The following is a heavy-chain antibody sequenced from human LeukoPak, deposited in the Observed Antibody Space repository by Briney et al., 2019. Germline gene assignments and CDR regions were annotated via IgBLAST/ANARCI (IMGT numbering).Heavy chain of an antibody. CDR2: ISSNGGST. Sequence: GGSLRLSXAASGFTFSSYAMFWVRQAPGKGLEFVSAISSNGGSTYYANSVKGRFTISRDNSKNTLYLQMGSLRADDMSVYYCARVCGGDCWYAFDIWGQGTMVTVSS. D-gene: IGHD2-21*02. CDR1: GFTFSSYA. J-gene: IGHJ3*02. V-gene: IGHV3-64*01. CDR3: ARVCGGDCWYAFDI.